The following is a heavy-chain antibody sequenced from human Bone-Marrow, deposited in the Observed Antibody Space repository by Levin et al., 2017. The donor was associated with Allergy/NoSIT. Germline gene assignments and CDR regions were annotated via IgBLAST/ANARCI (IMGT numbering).Heavy chain of an antibody. CDR3: FRGNSKWYQYYFDS. Sequence: ASVKVSCKGSGYTFSNYWIGWVRQMPGKGLEWMGTIYPGDSDTRYSPSFQGQVTISADKSISVAYLQWSSLQASDTVMYYCFRGNSKWYQYYFDSWGQGTLVTVSS. D-gene: IGHD2-2*01. V-gene: IGHV5-51*01. CDR2: IYPGDSDT. CDR1: GYTFSNYW. J-gene: IGHJ4*02.